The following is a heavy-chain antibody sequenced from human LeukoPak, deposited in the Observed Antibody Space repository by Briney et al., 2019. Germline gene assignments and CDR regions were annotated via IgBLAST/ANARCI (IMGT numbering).Heavy chain of an antibody. CDR3: AKRQGPNSGSYDYFDP. J-gene: IGHJ5*02. CDR1: GGSISSFY. CDR2: IHSSGYT. V-gene: IGHV4-4*09. D-gene: IGHD1-26*01. Sequence: IPSETLSLTCTVSGGSISSFYWTWIRQPPGQGLEWIAYIHSSGYTNYNPSLESRVTISVDTSKNQFSLKVTSVTAADTAVYYCAKRQGPNSGSYDYFDPWGQGTLVTVSS.